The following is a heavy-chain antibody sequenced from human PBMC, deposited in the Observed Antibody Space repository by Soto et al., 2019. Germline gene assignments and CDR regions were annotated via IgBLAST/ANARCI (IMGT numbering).Heavy chain of an antibody. Sequence: QVQVVQSGAEVKKPGASVKVSCKASGYTFTNYGIIWVRQAPGQGLEWMGWINVYNGNTNYAQKLQCRVIMTADTSTSTAYMALKSLRSDDTAVYYCARGPDPTYSDYWGQGTLVTVSS. CDR1: GYTFTNYG. V-gene: IGHV1-18*01. CDR3: ARGPDPTYSDY. CDR2: INVYNGNT. J-gene: IGHJ4*02.